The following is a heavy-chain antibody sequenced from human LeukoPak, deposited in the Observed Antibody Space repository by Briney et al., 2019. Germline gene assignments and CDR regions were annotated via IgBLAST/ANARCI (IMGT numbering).Heavy chain of an antibody. D-gene: IGHD6-6*01. CDR3: ARAEYSSSSYYYYYYGMDV. J-gene: IGHJ6*02. Sequence: SETLSLTCAVYGGSLSGYYWSWIRQPPGKGLEWIGEINHSGSTNYNPSLKSQVTISVDTSKNQFSLKLSSVTAADTAVYYCARAEYSSSSYYYYYYGMDVWGQGTTVTVSS. CDR1: GGSLSGYY. CDR2: INHSGST. V-gene: IGHV4-34*01.